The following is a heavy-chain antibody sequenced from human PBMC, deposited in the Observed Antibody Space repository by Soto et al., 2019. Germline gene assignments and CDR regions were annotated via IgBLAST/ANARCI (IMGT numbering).Heavy chain of an antibody. J-gene: IGHJ3*02. V-gene: IGHV5-51*01. CDR2: IYPGDSGT. D-gene: IGHD3-10*01. CDR3: ARPADYGSYAFDI. CDR1: GYSFTSYW. Sequence: ESLKVSCKGSGYSFTSYWIGWVRQMPGKGLEWMGIIYPGDSGTRYSPSFQGQVTISADKSISTAYLQWSSLKASDTAMYYCARPADYGSYAFDIWGQGTMVTGSS.